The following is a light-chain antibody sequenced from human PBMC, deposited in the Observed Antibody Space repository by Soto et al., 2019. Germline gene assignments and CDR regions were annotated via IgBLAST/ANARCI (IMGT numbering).Light chain of an antibody. CDR2: EAS. CDR3: QQSYSTPLT. J-gene: IGKJ4*01. CDR1: QNINSY. Sequence: DIQMTQSPSSLSAAVGDRVTITCRASQNINSYLNWYQQQLGEAPKLLIYEASSLQSGVPSRFSGSGSGADFTLPISSLQPEDFATYYCQQSYSTPLTFGGGTKVEI. V-gene: IGKV1-39*01.